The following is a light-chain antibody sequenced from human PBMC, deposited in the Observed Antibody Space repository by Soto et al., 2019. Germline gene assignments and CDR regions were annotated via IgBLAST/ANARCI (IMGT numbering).Light chain of an antibody. Sequence: AMQMTQSPSSLSASVGDRVTITCRASQGIRNDLGWYQQKPGKAPKLLIYAASSLQSGVPSRFSGSGSGTDFTLTISSLQPEDFPTYYCLQDYNYPLTFGGGTKVEIK. J-gene: IGKJ4*01. CDR2: AAS. CDR1: QGIRND. V-gene: IGKV1-6*01. CDR3: LQDYNYPLT.